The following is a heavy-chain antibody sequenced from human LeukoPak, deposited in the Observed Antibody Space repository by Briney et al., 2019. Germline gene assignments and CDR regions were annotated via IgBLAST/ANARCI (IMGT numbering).Heavy chain of an antibody. CDR2: SSAYNGNT. D-gene: IGHD2-15*01. V-gene: IGHV1-18*01. CDR1: GYTFTSYG. Sequence: VASVKVSCKASGYTFTSYGISWVRQAPAQGVEGMGWSSAYNGNTNYAQKLQGRVTMTTDTSTNTAYMELRSVRADDTAVYYCARDSNCSGGSCYSGWFDPWGQGTLVTVSS. CDR3: ARDSNCSGGSCYSGWFDP. J-gene: IGHJ5*02.